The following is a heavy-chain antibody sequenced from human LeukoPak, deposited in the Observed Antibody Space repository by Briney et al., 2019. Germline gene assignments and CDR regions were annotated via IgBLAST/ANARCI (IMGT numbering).Heavy chain of an antibody. CDR1: GYTFTSYD. Sequence: ASVKVSCKASGYTFTSYDINWVRQATGQGLEWMGWMNPNSGNTGYAQKFQGRVTMTRNTSISTAYMELSSLRSEDTAVYYCAQGYCSSTSCPIPYYYYGMDVWGQETTVTVSS. CDR3: AQGYCSSTSCPIPYYYYGMDV. CDR2: MNPNSGNT. V-gene: IGHV1-8*01. J-gene: IGHJ6*02. D-gene: IGHD2-2*01.